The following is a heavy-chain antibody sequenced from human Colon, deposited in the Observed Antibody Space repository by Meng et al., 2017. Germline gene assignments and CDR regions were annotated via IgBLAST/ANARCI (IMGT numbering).Heavy chain of an antibody. J-gene: IGHJ4*02. Sequence: GGSLRLSCAASGFTVSSNYMSWVRQAPGKGLEWVSVIYSGGSTYYADSVKGRFTISRDNSKNPLYLQMNSLRAEDTAVYYCARSLVGASDYWGQGTLVTVSS. CDR1: GFTVSSNY. CDR2: IYSGGST. V-gene: IGHV3-53*01. D-gene: IGHD3-16*01. CDR3: ARSLVGASDY.